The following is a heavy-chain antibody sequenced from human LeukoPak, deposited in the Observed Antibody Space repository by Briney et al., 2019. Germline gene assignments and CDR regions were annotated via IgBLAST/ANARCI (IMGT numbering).Heavy chain of an antibody. J-gene: IGHJ4*02. D-gene: IGHD1-26*01. Sequence: PGGSLRLSCAASGFAFSSYSMNWVRQAPGKGLEWVSYISSSSSTIYYADSVKGRFTISRDNAKNSLYLQMNSLRAEDTAVYYCARDRGWELLHPLVFDYWGQGTLVTVSS. CDR3: ARDRGWELLHPLVFDY. V-gene: IGHV3-48*01. CDR2: ISSSSSTI. CDR1: GFAFSSYS.